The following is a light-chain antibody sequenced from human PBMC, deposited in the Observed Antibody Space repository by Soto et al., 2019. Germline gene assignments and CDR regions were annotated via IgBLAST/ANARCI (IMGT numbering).Light chain of an antibody. CDR3: QHYNSYSEA. CDR2: KAS. J-gene: IGKJ1*01. Sequence: DIHMTQSPSTLTAPPVERVTMTCRAIQTISSWLAWYQQKPGKAPKLLIYKASTLKSGVPSRFSGSGSGTEFTLTISSLKPDDFATYYCQHYNSYSEAFGQGTQVDI. CDR1: QTISSW. V-gene: IGKV1-5*03.